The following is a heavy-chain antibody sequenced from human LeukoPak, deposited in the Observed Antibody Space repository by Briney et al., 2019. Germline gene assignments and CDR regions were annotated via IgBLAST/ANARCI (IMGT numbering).Heavy chain of an antibody. CDR2: IYPGDSDT. V-gene: IGHV5-51*01. D-gene: IGHD6-6*01. CDR1: GYSFTTYW. CDR3: ARRGSSMAAFDF. J-gene: IGHJ4*02. Sequence: PGESLKISCKGSGYSFTTYWIGWVRQMPGKGLEWMGIIYPGDSDTAYSPSFQGQVTISADKSISTAYLQWNSLEASDSAMYYCARRGSSMAAFDFWGQETLVTVSS.